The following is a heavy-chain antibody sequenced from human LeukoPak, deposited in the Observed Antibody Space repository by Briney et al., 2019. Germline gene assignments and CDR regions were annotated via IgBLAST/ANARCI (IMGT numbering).Heavy chain of an antibody. CDR1: GGSISSSSYY. Sequence: SETLSLTCTVSGGSISSSSYYWSWIRQPAGKGLEWIGRIYTSGSTNYNPSLKSRVTMSVDTSKNQFSLKLSSVTAADTAVYYCARDGDSSGYYYVPTFDYWGQGTLVTVSS. V-gene: IGHV4-61*02. J-gene: IGHJ4*02. CDR2: IYTSGST. CDR3: ARDGDSSGYYYVPTFDY. D-gene: IGHD3-22*01.